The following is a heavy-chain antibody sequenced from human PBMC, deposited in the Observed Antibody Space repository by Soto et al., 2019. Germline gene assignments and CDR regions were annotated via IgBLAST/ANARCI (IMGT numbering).Heavy chain of an antibody. J-gene: IGHJ4*02. V-gene: IGHV1-18*01. Sequence: GASVKVSCKASGFTFSSYGFTWVRQAPGQGLEWMGWISVHDGKTIYAHKFQGRVTVTTDRSTTTAYMDLRSLTSDDTAVYYCARGGAVAGQLRPFDYWGQGTQVTVSS. D-gene: IGHD6-19*01. CDR3: ARGGAVAGQLRPFDY. CDR2: ISVHDGKT. CDR1: GFTFSSYG.